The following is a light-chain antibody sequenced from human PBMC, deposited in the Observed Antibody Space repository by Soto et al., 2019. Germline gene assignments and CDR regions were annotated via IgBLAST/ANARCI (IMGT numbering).Light chain of an antibody. Sequence: QSALTQPASVSGSPGQSITISCTGTSSDVGGYNYVSWYQQHPGKAPKLMIYEVSNRPSGVSNRFSGSKSGNTASLTISGLQAEDEADYYCSSYTSSFYVSGTGTKVTVL. CDR2: EVS. V-gene: IGLV2-14*01. J-gene: IGLJ1*01. CDR1: SSDVGGYNY. CDR3: SSYTSSFYV.